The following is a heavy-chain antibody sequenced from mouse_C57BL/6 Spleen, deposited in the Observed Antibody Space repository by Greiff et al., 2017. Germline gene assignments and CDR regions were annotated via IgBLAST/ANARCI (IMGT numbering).Heavy chain of an antibody. J-gene: IGHJ2*01. CDR2: INPNNGGT. CDR1: GYTFTDYY. V-gene: IGHV1-26*01. CDR3: ARRGIYYDYIFDY. D-gene: IGHD2-4*01. Sequence: EVQLQQSGPELVKPGASVKISCKASGYTFTDYYMNWVKQSHGKSLEWIGDINPNNGGTSYNQKFKGKATLTVDKSSSTAYMELRSLTSEDSAVYSCARRGIYYDYIFDYWGQGTTLTVSS.